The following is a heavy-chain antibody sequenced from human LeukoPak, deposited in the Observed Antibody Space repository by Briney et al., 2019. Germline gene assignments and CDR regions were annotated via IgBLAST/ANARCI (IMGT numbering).Heavy chain of an antibody. CDR1: GFTFSSYA. Sequence: GGSLRLSCAASGFTFSSYAMSCVRQAPGKGLEWVSAISGSGGSTYYADSVKGRFTISRDNSKNTLYLQMNSLRAEDTAVYYCAKDLRHIAVAGTSGYWGQGTLVTVSS. CDR2: ISGSGGST. V-gene: IGHV3-23*01. D-gene: IGHD6-19*01. CDR3: AKDLRHIAVAGTSGY. J-gene: IGHJ4*02.